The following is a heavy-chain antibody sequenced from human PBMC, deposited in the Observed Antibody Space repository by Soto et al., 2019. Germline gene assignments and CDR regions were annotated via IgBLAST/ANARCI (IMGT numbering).Heavy chain of an antibody. CDR1: GFTFSSYA. J-gene: IGHJ4*02. CDR3: ARFKGCSGGSCDPDFDY. V-gene: IGHV3-30-3*01. D-gene: IGHD2-15*01. CDR2: MSYDGSNK. Sequence: QVQLVESGGGVVQPGRSLGLSCAASGFTFSSYAMHWVRQAPGKVLEWVAVMSYDGSNKYYADSVKGRFTISRENSKNPRYLPMSSLRAEDTAVYYCARFKGCSGGSCDPDFDYWGKGTLVTFSS.